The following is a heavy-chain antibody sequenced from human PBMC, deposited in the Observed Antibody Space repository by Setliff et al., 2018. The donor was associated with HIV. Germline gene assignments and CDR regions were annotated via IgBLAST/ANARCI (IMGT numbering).Heavy chain of an antibody. J-gene: IGHJ4*02. D-gene: IGHD6-19*01. V-gene: IGHV4-38-2*01. CDR2: VYHTGST. CDR3: ARNLPWGPGYASGRFDY. Sequence: SETLSLTCGVSGYSMSSGYYWGWIRQPPGKGLEWIGNVYHTGSTYYNPSLKSRVTISVDTSKNQFSLKLSSVIAADTAVYYCARNLPWGPGYASGRFDYWGQGTLVTVSS. CDR1: GYSMSSGYY.